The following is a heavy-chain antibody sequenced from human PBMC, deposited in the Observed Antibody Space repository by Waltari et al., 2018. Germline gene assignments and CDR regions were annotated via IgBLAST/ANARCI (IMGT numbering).Heavy chain of an antibody. Sequence: QVQLVQSGAEVKNPGASVKVSCKASGYTFTSYDINCVRQATGQGLEWMGWMNPNSGNTGYEQKFQGRVTMTRNTSISTAYMELSSLRSEDTAVYYCARVVAYYYDSSGYGYFDYWGQGTLVTVSS. CDR3: ARVVAYYYDSSGYGYFDY. V-gene: IGHV1-8*02. J-gene: IGHJ4*02. CDR1: GYTFTSYD. D-gene: IGHD3-22*01. CDR2: MNPNSGNT.